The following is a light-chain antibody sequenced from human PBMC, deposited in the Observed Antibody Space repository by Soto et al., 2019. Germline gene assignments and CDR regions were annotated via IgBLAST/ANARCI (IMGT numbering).Light chain of an antibody. V-gene: IGLV2-14*01. CDR2: NVN. CDR3: SSFTSSTTYV. J-gene: IGLJ1*01. CDR1: SSDVGNYNY. Sequence: GLTQSASVSESPGQSITIYCTETSSDVGNYNYVSWYQQHPGEVPKLIIFNVNNRPSGVSNRFSGSKSGNTASLTISGLQAEDEADYYCSSFTSSTTYVFGTGTKVTVL.